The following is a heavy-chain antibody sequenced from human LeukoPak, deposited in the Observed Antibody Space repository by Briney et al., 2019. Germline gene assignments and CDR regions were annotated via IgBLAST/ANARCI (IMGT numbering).Heavy chain of an antibody. J-gene: IGHJ4*02. CDR3: ARLYGDYYFDY. CDR2: ISGSGGST. CDR1: GFTFSSYA. Sequence: GGSLRLSCAASGFTFSSYAMSWVRQAPGKGLEWVSAISGSGGSTYYADSVKGRFTISRDNSKNTLYLQLNSLRAEDTAVYYCARLYGDYYFDYWGQGTLVTVSS. V-gene: IGHV3-23*01. D-gene: IGHD2-15*01.